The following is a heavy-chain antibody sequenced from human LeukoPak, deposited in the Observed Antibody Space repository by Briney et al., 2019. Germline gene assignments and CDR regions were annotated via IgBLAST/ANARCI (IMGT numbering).Heavy chain of an antibody. D-gene: IGHD3-22*01. CDR2: ISSSGTTI. V-gene: IGHV3-11*04. CDR1: GFIFSDYY. Sequence: GGSLRLSCAASGFIFSDYYMSWIRQAPGKGLEWVSYISSSGTTIYYADSVKGRFTISRDNSKNTLYLQMNSLRAEDTAVYYCARDRTVYYDSSGYYFDYWGQGTLVTVSS. CDR3: ARDRTVYYDSSGYYFDY. J-gene: IGHJ4*02.